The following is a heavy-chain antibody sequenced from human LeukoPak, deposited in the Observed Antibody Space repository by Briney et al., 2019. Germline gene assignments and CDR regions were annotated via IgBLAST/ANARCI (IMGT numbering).Heavy chain of an antibody. J-gene: IGHJ4*02. D-gene: IGHD1-1*01. CDR2: IYHSGST. CDR3: ANWNDRDY. CDR1: GGSISSYY. Sequence: SETLSLTCTVSGGSISSYYWSWIRQPPGKGLEWIGSIYHSGSTYYNPSLKSRVTISVDTSKNQFSLKLSSVTAADTAVYYCANWNDRDYWGQGTLVTVSS. V-gene: IGHV4-59*04.